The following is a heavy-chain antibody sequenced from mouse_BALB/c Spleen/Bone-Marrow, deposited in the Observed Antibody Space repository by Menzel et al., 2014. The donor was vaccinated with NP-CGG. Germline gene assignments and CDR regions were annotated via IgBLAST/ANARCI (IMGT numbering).Heavy chain of an antibody. CDR3: ARSGGYDGFSY. CDR1: GYTFTSYW. Sequence: QVQLKQSGAELAKPGASVRMSCKASGYTFTSYWMHWVKQRPGQGLEWIGYINPSTGYTEYNQKFKDKSTLTADKSSSTAYMQLSSLTSEDSAVYYCARSGGYDGFSYWGQGTTLTVSS. J-gene: IGHJ2*01. D-gene: IGHD2-2*01. CDR2: INPSTGYT. V-gene: IGHV1-7*01.